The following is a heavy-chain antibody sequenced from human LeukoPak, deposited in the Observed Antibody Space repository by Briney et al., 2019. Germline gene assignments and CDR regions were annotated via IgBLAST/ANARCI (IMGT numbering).Heavy chain of an antibody. D-gene: IGHD5-12*01. V-gene: IGHV3-13*01. J-gene: IGHJ6*02. Sequence: GGSLRLSCAASGFTFSSYDMHWVRQATGKGLEWVSAIGTAGDTYYPGSVKGRFTISRENTKNSLYLQMNSLRAGDTAVYYCARDQIIVATILDYYYGMDVWGQGTTVTVSS. CDR1: GFTFSSYD. CDR2: IGTAGDT. CDR3: ARDQIIVATILDYYYGMDV.